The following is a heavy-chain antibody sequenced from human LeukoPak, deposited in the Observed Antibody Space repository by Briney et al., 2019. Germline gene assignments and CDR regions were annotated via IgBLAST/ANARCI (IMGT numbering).Heavy chain of an antibody. CDR2: IKQDGSEK. D-gene: IGHD3-16*01. Sequence: PGGSLRLSCAASGFTFSSYWMSWVRQAPGKGLEWVANIKQDGSEKYYVDSVKGRFTISRDNAKNSLYLQMNSLRAEDTAVYYCAKGPRAAPSRLSWNYFDYWGQGTLVTVSS. J-gene: IGHJ4*02. CDR3: AKGPRAAPSRLSWNYFDY. V-gene: IGHV3-7*01. CDR1: GFTFSSYW.